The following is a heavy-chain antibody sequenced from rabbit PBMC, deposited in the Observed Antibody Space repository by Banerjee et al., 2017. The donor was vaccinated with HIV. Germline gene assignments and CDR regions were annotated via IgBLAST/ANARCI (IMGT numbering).Heavy chain of an antibody. V-gene: IGHV1S40*01. D-gene: IGHD4-1*01. J-gene: IGHJ4*01. CDR2: IGITSGST. Sequence: QSLEESGGDLVKPGASLTLTCTASGFTLSSSICWVRQAPGKGLEWIACIGITSGSTWYASWATGRFTISKTSSTTVTLQMTSLTAADTATYLCARDLAGVIGWNFNLWGPGTLVTVS. CDR1: GFTLSSS. CDR3: ARDLAGVIGWNFNL.